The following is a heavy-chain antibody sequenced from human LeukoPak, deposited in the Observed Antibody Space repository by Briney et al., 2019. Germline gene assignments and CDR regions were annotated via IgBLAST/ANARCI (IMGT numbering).Heavy chain of an antibody. CDR3: ARVSGGTYPDY. D-gene: IGHD1-26*01. V-gene: IGHV4-59*01. CDR2: IYYSGST. CDR1: GVSNSSYY. J-gene: IGHJ4*02. Sequence: SETLSLTCTVSGVSNSSYYWSWIRQPPGKGLEWIGYIYYSGSTNYNPSLKSRVTISVDTSKNQFSLKLSSVTAADTAVYYCARVSGGTYPDYWGQGTLVTVSP.